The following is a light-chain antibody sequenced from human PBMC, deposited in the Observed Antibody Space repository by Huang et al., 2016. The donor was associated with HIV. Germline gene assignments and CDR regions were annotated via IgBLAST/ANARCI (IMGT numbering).Light chain of an antibody. CDR2: GTS. CDR1: QSVSTD. CDR3: HQYNDWPRT. Sequence: EIVMTQSPASLPVSPGDRATLSCRARQSVSTDLAWYQKKPGQAPRRLIYGTSARATGVPPRFSGSGSGTNVTLTISSLQSEDFALYYCHQYNDWPRTFGQGTKVEVK. V-gene: IGKV3-15*01. J-gene: IGKJ1*01.